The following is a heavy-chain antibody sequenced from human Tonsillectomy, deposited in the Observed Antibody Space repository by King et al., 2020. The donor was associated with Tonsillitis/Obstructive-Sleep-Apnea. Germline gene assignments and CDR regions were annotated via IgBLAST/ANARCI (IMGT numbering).Heavy chain of an antibody. V-gene: IGHV3-23*04. CDR3: AIGYYDFWSGYSPDLYYFDY. CDR2: ISGSWGST. J-gene: IGHJ4*02. D-gene: IGHD3-3*01. Sequence: VQLVESGGGLVQPGGSLRLSCAASGFTFSSYAMSWVRQAPGKGLDWVSAISGSWGSTYYADSVKGRFTISRDNSKNTLYLQMNSLRAEDTAVYYCAIGYYDFWSGYSPDLYYFDYWGQGTLVTVSS. CDR1: GFTFSSYA.